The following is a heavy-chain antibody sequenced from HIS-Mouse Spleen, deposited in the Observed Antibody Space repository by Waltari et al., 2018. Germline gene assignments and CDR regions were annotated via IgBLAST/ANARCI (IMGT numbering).Heavy chain of an antibody. CDR3: AREIPYSSSWYDWYFDL. Sequence: QLQLQESGPGLVKPSETLSLTCTVPGGSISSSSYYWGWIRQPPGKGLEWIGSVYYSGSTYYYPAIERRVTISVDTSKNQFSRKLSSVNAADTAVYYCAREIPYSSSWYDWYFDLWGRGTLVTVSS. V-gene: IGHV4-39*07. CDR1: GGSISSSSYY. J-gene: IGHJ2*01. D-gene: IGHD6-13*01. CDR2: VYYSGST.